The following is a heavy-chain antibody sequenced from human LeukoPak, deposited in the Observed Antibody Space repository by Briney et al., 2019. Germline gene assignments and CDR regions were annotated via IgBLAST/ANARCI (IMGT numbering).Heavy chain of an antibody. CDR1: GFTFTSYY. D-gene: IGHD6-6*01. CDR2: INPSGGST. V-gene: IGHV1-46*01. Sequence: GASVKLSCKASGFTFTSYYIHWVRQAPGQGLEWMGEINPSGGSTRYAQKFQGRVNMTRDMSASRVDMELSSLRSEDTALYYCASSVAARLDCWGQGTRVTVTS. J-gene: IGHJ4*02. CDR3: ASSVAARLDC.